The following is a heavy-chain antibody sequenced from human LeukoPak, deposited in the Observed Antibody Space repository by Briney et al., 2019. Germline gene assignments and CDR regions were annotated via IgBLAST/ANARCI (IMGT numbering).Heavy chain of an antibody. J-gene: IGHJ3*02. V-gene: IGHV1-18*01. D-gene: IGHD1-14*01. CDR1: GYTFTSYG. Sequence: GASVKVSCKASGYTFTSYGISWVRQAPGQGLEWMGWISAYNGNTNYAQKLQGRVTMTTDTSTSTAYMELRSLRSDDTAVYYCAGNITVACNPAFDNRGQGKMVTVSS. CDR2: ISAYNGNT. CDR3: AGNITVACNPAFDN.